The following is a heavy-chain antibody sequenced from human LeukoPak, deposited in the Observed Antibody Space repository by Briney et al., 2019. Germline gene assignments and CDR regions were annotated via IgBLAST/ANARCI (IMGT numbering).Heavy chain of an antibody. D-gene: IGHD6-19*01. Sequence: ASVKVSCKASGGTFSSYAISWVRQAPGQGLGWMGGIIPIFGTANYAQKFQGRVTITTDESTSTAYMELSSLRSEDTAVYYCAREREAVLHAFDIWGQGTMVTVSS. V-gene: IGHV1-69*05. CDR3: AREREAVLHAFDI. CDR1: GGTFSSYA. J-gene: IGHJ3*02. CDR2: IIPIFGTA.